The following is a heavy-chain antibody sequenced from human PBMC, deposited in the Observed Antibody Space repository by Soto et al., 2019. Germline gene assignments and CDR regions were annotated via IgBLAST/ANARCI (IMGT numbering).Heavy chain of an antibody. CDR3: ARGRYGDY. V-gene: IGHV1-18*01. J-gene: IGHJ4*02. CDR2: ISAHNGNT. D-gene: IGHD1-1*01. CDR1: GYTFTSYG. Sequence: QVHLVQSGAEVKKPGASVKVTCTASGYTFTSYGINWVRQAPGQGLEWMGWISAHNGNTDYAQKLQGRVIVTRYTSTSTAYMVLRSLISDVTAVYYCARGRYGDYWGQGALVNVSS.